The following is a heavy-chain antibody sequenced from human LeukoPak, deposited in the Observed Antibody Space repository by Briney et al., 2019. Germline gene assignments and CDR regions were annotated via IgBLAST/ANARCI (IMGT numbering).Heavy chain of an antibody. CDR3: ARSGGSYLIFDY. V-gene: IGHV3-53*01. J-gene: IGHJ4*02. Sequence: GGSLRLSCAASGFTVSSNYMSWVRQAPGKGLEWVSVINSGGNTYYADSVKGRFTISRDNSKNTLYLQMNSLRAEDTAVYYCARSGGSYLIFDYWGQGTPVTVSS. D-gene: IGHD1-26*01. CDR1: GFTVSSNY. CDR2: INSGGNT.